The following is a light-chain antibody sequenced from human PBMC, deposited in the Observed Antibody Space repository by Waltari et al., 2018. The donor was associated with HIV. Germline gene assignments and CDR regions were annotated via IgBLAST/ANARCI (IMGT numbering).Light chain of an antibody. CDR3: HQSSNLPRT. V-gene: IGKV6-21*01. Sequence: EIVLTQSPDFQSVTQTEKVTLTCRASQTIGSSLHWYQQKPDQSPKLLIKYASQSFSGVPSRFSGSGSGTDFTLTINGLEAEDAATYYCHQSSNLPRTFGQGTKVEIK. J-gene: IGKJ1*01. CDR2: YAS. CDR1: QTIGSS.